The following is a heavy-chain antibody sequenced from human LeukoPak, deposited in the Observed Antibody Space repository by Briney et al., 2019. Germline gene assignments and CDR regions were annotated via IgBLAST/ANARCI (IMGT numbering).Heavy chain of an antibody. Sequence: SETLSLTCTVSGGSISSSSYYWGWIRQPPGKGLEWIGSIYYSGSTYYNPSLKSRVTISVDTSKNHVSLKLSSVTAADTAVYYCARNYGSGSYYPYYFDYWGQGTLVTVSS. CDR3: ARNYGSGSYYPYYFDY. D-gene: IGHD3-10*01. CDR2: IYYSGST. J-gene: IGHJ4*02. V-gene: IGHV4-39*01. CDR1: GGSISSSSYY.